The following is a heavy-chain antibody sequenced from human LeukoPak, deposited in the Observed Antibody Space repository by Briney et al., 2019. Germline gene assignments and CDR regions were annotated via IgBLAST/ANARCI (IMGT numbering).Heavy chain of an antibody. CDR3: ARGLWSVDLNY. CDR1: GGSFSGYY. CDR2: INHSGST. D-gene: IGHD3-3*01. V-gene: IGHV4-34*01. J-gene: IGHJ4*02. Sequence: PSETLSLTCAVYGGSFSGYYWSWIRQPPGKGLEWIGEINHSGSTNYNPSLKSRVTISVDTSKNQFSLRLNSVTAADTAVYYRARGLWSVDLNYWGQGTLVTVSS.